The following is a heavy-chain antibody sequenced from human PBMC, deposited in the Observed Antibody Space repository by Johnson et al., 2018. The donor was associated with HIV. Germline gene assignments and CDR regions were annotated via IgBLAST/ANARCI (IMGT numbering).Heavy chain of an antibody. D-gene: IGHD6-13*01. J-gene: IGHJ3*02. V-gene: IGHV3-66*01. CDR1: GFTVSSNY. CDR3: ARDGESQQLPLGDAFDI. CDR2: IYSGGST. Sequence: VQLVESGGGLVKPGGSLRVSCGASGFTVSSNYMNWVRQAPGKGLEWVSVIYSGGSTYYADSVKGRFTISRDNSKNTLYLQMNSLRVEDTAVYYCARDGESQQLPLGDAFDIWGQGTMVTVS.